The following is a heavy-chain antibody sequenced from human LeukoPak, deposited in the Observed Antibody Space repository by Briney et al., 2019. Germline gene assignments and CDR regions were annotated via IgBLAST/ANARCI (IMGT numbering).Heavy chain of an antibody. CDR3: ARDPAAASRGFGMDV. Sequence: PGGSLRLSCAASGFIFSSYGMHWVRQAPGKGLEWVAVIWFDGSIKYYADSVKGRFTFSRDNSKNTLSLQMNSLRADDTAVYYCARDPAAASRGFGMDVWGQGITVTVSS. V-gene: IGHV3-33*01. J-gene: IGHJ6*02. CDR1: GFIFSSYG. CDR2: IWFDGSIK. D-gene: IGHD2-15*01.